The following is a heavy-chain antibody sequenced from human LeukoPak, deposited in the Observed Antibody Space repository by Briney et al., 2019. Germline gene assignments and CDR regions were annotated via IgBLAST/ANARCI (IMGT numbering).Heavy chain of an antibody. D-gene: IGHD1-26*01. CDR2: INPNSGGT. CDR3: ARDRAYSGSYYLSY. CDR1: GYTFAGYY. Sequence: ASVKVSCKASGYTFAGYYMHWLRQAPGQGLEWMGWINPNSGGTNYAQKFQGRVTMTRDTSISTAYMELSRLRSDDTAVYYCARDRAYSGSYYLSYWGQGTLVTVSS. J-gene: IGHJ4*02. V-gene: IGHV1-2*02.